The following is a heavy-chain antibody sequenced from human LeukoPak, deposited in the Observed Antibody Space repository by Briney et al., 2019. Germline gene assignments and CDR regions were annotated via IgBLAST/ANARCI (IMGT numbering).Heavy chain of an antibody. CDR1: GYSFTTYW. D-gene: IGHD3-16*01. Sequence: GESLKISCKGSGYSFTTYWIGWVRQMPGKGLEWMGIIYPSDSDTRYSPSFQGQVTISAGKSISTAYLQWSSLRASDTAMYYCARWGTSPSWFDPWGQGTLVTVSS. J-gene: IGHJ5*02. CDR2: IYPSDSDT. V-gene: IGHV5-51*01. CDR3: ARWGTSPSWFDP.